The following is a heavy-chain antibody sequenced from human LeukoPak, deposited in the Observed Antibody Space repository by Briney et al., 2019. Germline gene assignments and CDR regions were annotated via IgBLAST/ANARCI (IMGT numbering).Heavy chain of an antibody. J-gene: IGHJ4*02. CDR2: IMPLFGTA. V-gene: IGHV1-69*06. D-gene: IGHD1-14*01. CDR1: GGTFSRND. CDR3: ARSASDHPYYFDY. Sequence: ASVKVSCKASGGTFSRNDISWVRQAPGQGLEWRGGIMPLFGTAKNAQKFQGRVTITADKSTSTAYMELRSLRSDDTAVYYCARSASDHPYYFDYWGQGTLVTVSS.